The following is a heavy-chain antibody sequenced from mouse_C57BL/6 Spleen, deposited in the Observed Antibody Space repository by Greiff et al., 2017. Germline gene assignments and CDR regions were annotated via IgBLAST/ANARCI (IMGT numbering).Heavy chain of an antibody. D-gene: IGHD1-1*01. CDR2: IYPGDGDT. CDR3: AREGDYYGSWFAY. Sequence: VQLQQSGAELVKPGASVKISCKASGYAFSSYWMNWVKQRPGKGLEWIGQIYPGDGDTNYNGKFKGKATLTADKSSSTPYMQLSSLTSEDSAVYFCAREGDYYGSWFAYWGQGTLVTVSA. V-gene: IGHV1-80*01. CDR1: GYAFSSYW. J-gene: IGHJ3*01.